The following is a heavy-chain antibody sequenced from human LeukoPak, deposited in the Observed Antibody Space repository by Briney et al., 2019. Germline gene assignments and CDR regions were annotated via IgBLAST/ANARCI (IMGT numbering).Heavy chain of an antibody. CDR1: GDSISSSSYY. CDR2: IYYSVTT. D-gene: IGHD3-22*01. CDR3: ARQMKYYYDSSGYYFDY. Sequence: SETLSLTCTVSGDSISSSSYYWGWIRQPPGKGLEWIGSIYYSVTTYYNPSLKSRVTISVDTSKNQFSLKLSSVTAADTAVYYCARQMKYYYDSSGYYFDYWGQGTLVTVSS. J-gene: IGHJ4*02. V-gene: IGHV4-39*07.